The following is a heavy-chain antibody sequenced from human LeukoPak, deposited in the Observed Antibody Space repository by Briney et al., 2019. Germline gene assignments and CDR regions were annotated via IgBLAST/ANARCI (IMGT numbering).Heavy chain of an antibody. CDR3: ARDQKVDFWSGFAYYYYMDV. CDR1: GYTFTGYH. Sequence: ASVKVSCKASGYTFTGYHMHWVRQAPGQGLEWMGWINPNSGGTNYAQKFQGRVTMTRDTSISTAYMELSRLRSDDTAVYYCARDQKVDFWSGFAYYYYMDVWGKGTTVTVSS. J-gene: IGHJ6*03. CDR2: INPNSGGT. D-gene: IGHD3-3*01. V-gene: IGHV1-2*02.